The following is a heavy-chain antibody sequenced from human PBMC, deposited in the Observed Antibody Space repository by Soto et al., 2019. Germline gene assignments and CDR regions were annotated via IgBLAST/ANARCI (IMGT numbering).Heavy chain of an antibody. CDR1: GYTFTDYG. D-gene: IGHD3-22*01. V-gene: IGHV1-18*04. CDR2: ISGDNGNT. J-gene: IGHJ6*02. CDR3: ARDREYYYDRSGNYYYHYGLDV. Sequence: QVKLVESGAEVKKHGASVTVSCKASGYTFTDYGISWVRQAPGQGLELRGWISGDNGNTQYAQKFHGRVTMTTDTPTNTDYMEVRSVRSEATAVYDCARDREYYYDRSGNYYYHYGLDVGGQGTTVTGS.